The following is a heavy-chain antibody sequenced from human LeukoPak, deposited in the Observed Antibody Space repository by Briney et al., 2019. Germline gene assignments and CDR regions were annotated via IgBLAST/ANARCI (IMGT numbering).Heavy chain of an antibody. V-gene: IGHV4-59*08. D-gene: IGHD6-13*01. Sequence: DPSETLSLTCSVSGGSISSYYWSWIRQPPGKGLEWIGYIYYSGSTNYNPSLKSRVTISVDTSKNQFSLKLSSVTAADTAVYYCARQRYSSSWYFDYWGQGTLVTVSS. CDR3: ARQRYSSSWYFDY. CDR2: IYYSGST. J-gene: IGHJ4*02. CDR1: GGSISSYY.